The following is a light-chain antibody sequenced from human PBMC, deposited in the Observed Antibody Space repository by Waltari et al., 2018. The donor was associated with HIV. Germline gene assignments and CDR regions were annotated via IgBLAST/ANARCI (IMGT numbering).Light chain of an antibody. J-gene: IGLJ3*02. V-gene: IGLV1-44*01. Sequence: QSVLTQPPSASRTPGQRVTISCSGSSSNIGSTTVNWYQQLPGTAPKLLIYSNNQRPSGVPDRLSGSKSGTSASLAISGLQSEDEANYYCAAWDDSLIGPVFGGGTKLTVL. CDR1: SSNIGSTT. CDR2: SNN. CDR3: AAWDDSLIGPV.